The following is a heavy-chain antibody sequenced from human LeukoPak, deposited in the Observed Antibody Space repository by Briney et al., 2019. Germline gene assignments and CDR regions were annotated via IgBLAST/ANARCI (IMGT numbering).Heavy chain of an antibody. CDR1: GXSISSYY. J-gene: IGHJ3*02. D-gene: IGHD3-10*01. V-gene: IGHV4-4*07. CDR3: ARDLVTYYYGSGSHDAFDI. Sequence: SETLSLTCTVSGXSISSYYWSWIRQPAGKGLEWIGRIYTSGSTNYNPSLKSRVTMSVDTSKNQLSLKLSSVTAADTAVYYCARDLVTYYYGSGSHDAFDIWGQGTMVTVSS. CDR2: IYTSGST.